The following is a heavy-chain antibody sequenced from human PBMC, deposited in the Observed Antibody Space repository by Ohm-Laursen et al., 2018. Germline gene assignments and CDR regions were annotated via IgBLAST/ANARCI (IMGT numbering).Heavy chain of an antibody. Sequence: SLRLSCAASGFPFSGYSMNWVRQAPEKGLEWVSYIGSGYTPHYADSVKGRFTISRGNAKNSLYLQMTSLTAEDTAVYYCAREGGYDSPGNYYGMDVWGQGTTVTVSS. D-gene: IGHD5-12*01. V-gene: IGHV3-48*04. J-gene: IGHJ6*02. CDR2: IGSGYTP. CDR1: GFPFSGYS. CDR3: AREGGYDSPGNYYGMDV.